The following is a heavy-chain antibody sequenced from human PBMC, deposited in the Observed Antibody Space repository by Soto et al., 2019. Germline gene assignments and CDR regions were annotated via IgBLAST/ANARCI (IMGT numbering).Heavy chain of an antibody. CDR1: GFTFSSYA. Sequence: GGSLRLSCAASGFTFSSYAMSWVRQAPGKGLEWVSAISGSGGSTYYADSVKGRFTISRDNSKNTLYLQMNSLRAEDTAVYYCAKVSIPRSGGYAVVVQGIDYWGQGTLVTVSS. V-gene: IGHV3-23*01. CDR2: ISGSGGST. D-gene: IGHD5-12*01. J-gene: IGHJ4*02. CDR3: AKVSIPRSGGYAVVVQGIDY.